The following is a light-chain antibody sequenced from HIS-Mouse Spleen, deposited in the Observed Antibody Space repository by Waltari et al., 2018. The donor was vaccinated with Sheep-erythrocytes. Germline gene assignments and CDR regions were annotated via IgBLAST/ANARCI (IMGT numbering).Light chain of an antibody. CDR1: QGISSY. V-gene: IGKV1-9*01. Sequence: DIQLTQSPSFLSASVGDRVPITCRASQGISSYLAWYQQKPGKAPKLLIYAASTLQSGVPSRFSGSGSGTEFTLTISSLQPEDFATYYCQQLNNYPFTFGPGTKVDIK. CDR3: QQLNNYPFT. J-gene: IGKJ3*01. CDR2: AAS.